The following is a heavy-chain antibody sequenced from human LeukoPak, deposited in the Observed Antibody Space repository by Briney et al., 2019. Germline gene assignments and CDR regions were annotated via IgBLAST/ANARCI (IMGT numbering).Heavy chain of an antibody. D-gene: IGHD6-13*01. Sequence: GGSLRLSCAASGFTFSSYSMNWVRQAPGKGLEWVSSISSSSYIYYADSVKGRFTISRDNAKNSLYLQMNSLRDEDTAVYYCARGGLRQQLVRGDHFDDWGQGTLATVSS. V-gene: IGHV3-21*01. CDR1: GFTFSSYS. J-gene: IGHJ4*02. CDR2: ISSSSYI. CDR3: ARGGLRQQLVRGDHFDD.